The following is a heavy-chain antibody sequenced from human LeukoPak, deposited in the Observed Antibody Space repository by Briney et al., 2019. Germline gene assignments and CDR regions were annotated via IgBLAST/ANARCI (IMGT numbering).Heavy chain of an antibody. Sequence: ASVKVSCKASGYTFTSYDINWVRPATGQGLEWMGWMNPNSGNTGYAQKFQGRVTMTKNTSITTAYMELSSLRSEDTAVYYCARALSWTTDSYYYMDVWGKGTTVTVSS. J-gene: IGHJ6*03. CDR3: ARALSWTTDSYYYMDV. CDR2: MNPNSGNT. V-gene: IGHV1-8*01. CDR1: GYTFTSYD. D-gene: IGHD3/OR15-3a*01.